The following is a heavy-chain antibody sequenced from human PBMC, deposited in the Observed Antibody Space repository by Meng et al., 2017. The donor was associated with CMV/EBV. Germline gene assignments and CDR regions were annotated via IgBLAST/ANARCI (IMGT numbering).Heavy chain of an antibody. Sequence: QVRLGRSGLEVKKPGASVKVSCKASGYTFTGYYMHWVRQAPGQGLEWMGWINPNSGGTNYAQKFQGRVTMTRDTSISTAYMELSRLRSDDTAVYYCARDRVAVAGNHWFDPWGQGTLVTVSS. D-gene: IGHD6-19*01. CDR2: INPNSGGT. V-gene: IGHV1-2*02. CDR3: ARDRVAVAGNHWFDP. CDR1: GYTFTGYY. J-gene: IGHJ5*02.